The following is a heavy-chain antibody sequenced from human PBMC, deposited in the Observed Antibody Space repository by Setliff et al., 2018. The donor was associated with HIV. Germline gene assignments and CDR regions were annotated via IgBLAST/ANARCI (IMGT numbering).Heavy chain of an antibody. Sequence: ASVKVSCKAPGYTFISYAIHWVRQAPGQSLEWMGWITGGSGNTKYSEKFQGRVTLTRDTSASTAYMELSSLRSEDTAVYYCARKGSGSSFDFEYWGQGTLVTVSS. D-gene: IGHD3-10*01. V-gene: IGHV1-3*01. J-gene: IGHJ4*02. CDR2: ITGGSGNT. CDR1: GYTFISYA. CDR3: ARKGSGSSFDFEY.